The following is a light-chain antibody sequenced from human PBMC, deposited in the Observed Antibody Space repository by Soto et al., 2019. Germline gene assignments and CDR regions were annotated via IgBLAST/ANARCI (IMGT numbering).Light chain of an antibody. Sequence: EILMTQSPDTLSVSPGERATLSRRASQSVRSNLAWYQQKPGQAPRLLIYDASTRATGVPARFSGSGSGTEFTLTISSLQSGDFAVYYCQQYNYGPRGTFGQGTKLEIK. V-gene: IGKV3-15*01. J-gene: IGKJ2*02. CDR1: QSVRSN. CDR3: QQYNYGPRGT. CDR2: DAS.